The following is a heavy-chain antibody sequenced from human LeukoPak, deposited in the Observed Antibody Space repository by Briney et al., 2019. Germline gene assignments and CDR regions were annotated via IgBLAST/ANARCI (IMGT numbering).Heavy chain of an antibody. J-gene: IGHJ4*02. CDR3: ARAPVRYCSGGSCYSSNYFDY. Sequence: ASVKVSCKASGYTFTSYYMHWVRQAPGQGLEWMGRINPSGGSTSYAQKFQGRVTMTRDTSTSTVYMELSSLRSEDTAVYYCARAPVRYCSGGSCYSSNYFDYWGQGTLVTVSS. CDR2: INPSGGST. CDR1: GYTFTSYY. V-gene: IGHV1-46*01. D-gene: IGHD2-15*01.